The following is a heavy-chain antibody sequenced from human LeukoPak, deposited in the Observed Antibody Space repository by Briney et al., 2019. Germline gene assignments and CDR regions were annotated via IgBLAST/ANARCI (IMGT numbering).Heavy chain of an antibody. CDR1: GYTFTSYD. J-gene: IGHJ5*02. CDR2: MNPNSGNT. V-gene: IGHV1-8*01. Sequence: SVTVSCKASGYTFTSYDINWVRQATGQGLEWMGWMNPNSGNTGYAQKFQGRVTMTRNTSISTAYMELSSLRSEDTAVYYCARGKLITIFGVVITSNWFDPWGQGTLVTVSS. CDR3: ARGKLITIFGVVITSNWFDP. D-gene: IGHD3-3*01.